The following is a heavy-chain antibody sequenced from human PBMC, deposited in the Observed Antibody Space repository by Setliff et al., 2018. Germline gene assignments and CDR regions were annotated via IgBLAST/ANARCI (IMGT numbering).Heavy chain of an antibody. CDR2: FSGSSSTI. D-gene: IGHD5-18*01. Sequence: LRLSCAASGFTFSSYSMNWVRQAPGKGLEWVSYFSGSSSTIRYADSVKGRFTVSRDNAKNSLSLQMNSLRAEDTAVYYCAREAAMVPYYYCYYMDVWGKGTTVTVSS. CDR1: GFTFSSYS. J-gene: IGHJ6*03. CDR3: AREAAMVPYYYCYYMDV. V-gene: IGHV3-48*04.